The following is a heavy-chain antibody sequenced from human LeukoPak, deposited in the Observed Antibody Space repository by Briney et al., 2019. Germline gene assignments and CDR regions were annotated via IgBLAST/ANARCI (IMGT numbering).Heavy chain of an antibody. CDR1: GFTFSSYT. CDR2: ISGSSDNI. CDR3: ASDLPAATS. D-gene: IGHD2-2*01. J-gene: IGHJ4*02. Sequence: GGPLRLSCAASGFTFSSYTMNWVRQAPGKGLEWVSTISGSSDNIFYADLAKGRFTISRDNAKNSLYLQMNSLRAEDTAVYYCASDLPAATSWGQGTLVTVSS. V-gene: IGHV3-21*01.